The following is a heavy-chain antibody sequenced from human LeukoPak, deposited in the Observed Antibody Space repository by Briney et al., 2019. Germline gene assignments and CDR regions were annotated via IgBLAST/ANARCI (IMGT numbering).Heavy chain of an antibody. CDR1: GYAFPNYG. V-gene: IGHV1-18*01. CDR3: ARDRDGYNPEGAFDI. D-gene: IGHD5-24*01. J-gene: IGHJ3*02. CDR2: ISAYNGNT. Sequence: ASVKVSCKASGYAFPNYGVSWVRQAPGQGLEWMGWISAYNGNTNYAQKLQGRVTMTTDTSTSTAYMGLRSLRSDDTAVYYCARDRDGYNPEGAFDIWGQGTMVTVSS.